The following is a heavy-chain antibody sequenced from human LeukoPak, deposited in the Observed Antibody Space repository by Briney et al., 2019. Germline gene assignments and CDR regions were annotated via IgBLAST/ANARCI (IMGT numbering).Heavy chain of an antibody. J-gene: IGHJ4*02. D-gene: IGHD3-10*01. CDR1: GFTFSSYA. Sequence: PGGSLRLSCAASGFTFSSYAMSWVRQAPGKGLEGVSTISGSGGSTHYADSVNGRFTISRDSSKNTLHLQMNSLRVEDTAVYYCAKDMVRGVIQSAFDFWGQGTLVTVSS. CDR2: ISGSGGST. V-gene: IGHV3-23*01. CDR3: AKDMVRGVIQSAFDF.